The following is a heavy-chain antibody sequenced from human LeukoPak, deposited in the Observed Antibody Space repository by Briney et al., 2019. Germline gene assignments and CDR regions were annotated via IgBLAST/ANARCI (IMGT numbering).Heavy chain of an antibody. CDR2: INPNSGGT. CDR3: ARARRYCSGGSCGNWFDP. J-gene: IGHJ5*02. Sequence: ASVNVSCKASGYTFTGYYMHWVRQAPGQGLEWMGWINPNSGGTNYAQKFQGWVTMTRDTSISTAYMELSRLRSDDTAVYYCARARRYCSGGSCGNWFDPWGQGTLVTVSS. D-gene: IGHD2-15*01. CDR1: GYTFTGYY. V-gene: IGHV1-2*04.